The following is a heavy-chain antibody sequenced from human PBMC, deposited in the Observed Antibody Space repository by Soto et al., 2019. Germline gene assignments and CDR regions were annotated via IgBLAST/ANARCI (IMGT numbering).Heavy chain of an antibody. Sequence: GGSLRVSFVTSGFTFIIYYMHWLRQSRGKGPGWVSVITSYGSSREYADSVRGRFTISRDNYNNTILLQLPSLGAEDTAVYYCAKYGDSVTWGQGTPVTVGS. CDR3: AKYGDSVT. D-gene: IGHD4-17*01. V-gene: IGHV3-74*01. CDR1: GFTFIIYY. J-gene: IGHJ5*02. CDR2: ITSYGSSR.